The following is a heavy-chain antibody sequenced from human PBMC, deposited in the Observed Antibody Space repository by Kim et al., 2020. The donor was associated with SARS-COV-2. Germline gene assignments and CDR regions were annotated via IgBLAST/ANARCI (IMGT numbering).Heavy chain of an antibody. CDR1: GFTFSSSV. J-gene: IGHJ4*02. CDR2: ISASGDNT. D-gene: IGHD3-16*01. V-gene: IGHV3-23*01. CDR3: AKMGAYRYLDY. Sequence: GGSLRLSCAASGFTFSSSVLSWVRQAPGQGLQWVSDISASGDNTYYSDSLRGRFSISRDNSKNTMYLQMNSLRAEDTAVYFCAKMGAYRYLDYWGQGTL.